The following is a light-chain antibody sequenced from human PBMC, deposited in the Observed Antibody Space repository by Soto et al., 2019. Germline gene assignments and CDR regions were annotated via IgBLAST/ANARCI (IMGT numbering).Light chain of an antibody. CDR2: GAS. CDR3: QQYGSSRT. V-gene: IGKV3-20*01. CDR1: QSVSSSY. Sequence: EIVLTQSPGTLSLSPGERATLSCRASQSVSSSYLAWYQQKPGQAPRLLIYGASSRATGIPDRFSGRGSGTDFTLTISRLEPEDFAVYYCQQYGSSRTFGQGTKVEGK. J-gene: IGKJ1*01.